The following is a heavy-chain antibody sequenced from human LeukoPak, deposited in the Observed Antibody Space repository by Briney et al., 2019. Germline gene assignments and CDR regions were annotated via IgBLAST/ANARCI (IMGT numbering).Heavy chain of an antibody. V-gene: IGHV4-59*01. J-gene: IGHJ4*02. D-gene: IGHD1-26*01. Sequence: SETLSLTCTVSGGSISSYYWSWIRQPPGKGLEWIGYIYYSGSTNYNPSLKSRVTISVDTSKNQFSLKLSSVTAADTAVYYCARDDLGWRGSSGLDYWGQGTLVTVSS. CDR2: IYYSGST. CDR1: GGSISSYY. CDR3: ARDDLGWRGSSGLDY.